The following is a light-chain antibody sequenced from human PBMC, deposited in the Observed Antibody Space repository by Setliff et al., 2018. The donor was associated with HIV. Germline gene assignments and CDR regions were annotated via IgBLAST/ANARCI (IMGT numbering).Light chain of an antibody. CDR1: SSDVGGYNY. CDR2: EVN. J-gene: IGLJ1*01. CDR3: SSYAITNTLL. Sequence: QSVLTQPASVSGSPGQSITISCTGTSSDVGGYNYVSWYQQHPGKAPKLIISEVNNRPSGVSNRFSGSKSGNTASLTISGLQTEDEADYYCSSYAITNTLLFGTGTKV. V-gene: IGLV2-14*01.